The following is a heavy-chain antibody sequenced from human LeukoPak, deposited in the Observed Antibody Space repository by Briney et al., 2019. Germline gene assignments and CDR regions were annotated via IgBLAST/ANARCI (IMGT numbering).Heavy chain of an antibody. CDR1: GFTLSSHW. Sequence: PGGSPRLSCAASGFTLSSHWMHWVRQAPGKGLVWVSNINGDGSKTFYADSVKGRFTISRDNAKNTVYLQMNSLTVEDTAVYYCARGTVIAPGIDYWGQGTLVTASS. CDR3: ARGTVIAPGIDY. D-gene: IGHD6-13*01. CDR2: INGDGSKT. J-gene: IGHJ4*02. V-gene: IGHV3-74*01.